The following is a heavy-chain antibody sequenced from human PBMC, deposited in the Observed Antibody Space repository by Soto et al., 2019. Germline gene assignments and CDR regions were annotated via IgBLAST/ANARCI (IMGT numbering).Heavy chain of an antibody. Sequence: PSETLSLTCTVSGGSISSYYWSWIRQPPGKGLEWIGYIYYSGSTNYNPSLKSRVTISVDTSKNQFSLKLSSVTAADTAVYYCARVYYDSSGYYYGMDVWGQGTTVTVSS. CDR1: GGSISSYY. CDR3: ARVYYDSSGYYYGMDV. V-gene: IGHV4-59*01. D-gene: IGHD3-22*01. J-gene: IGHJ6*02. CDR2: IYYSGST.